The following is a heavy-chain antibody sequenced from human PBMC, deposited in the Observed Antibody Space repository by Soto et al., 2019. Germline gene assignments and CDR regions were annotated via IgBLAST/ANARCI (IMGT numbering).Heavy chain of an antibody. CDR1: GGSFRGYY. D-gene: IGHD3-10*01. CDR3: AGFAAGRRAPFDY. Sequence: PSETLSLTCAVYGGSFRGYYWSWIRQPPGKGLEWIGEINNSGSTNYNPSLKSRVNISVDTSKKPFSLKLSSVTAADTAVYYCAGFAAGRRAPFDYWGQGTLVNVSS. J-gene: IGHJ4*02. V-gene: IGHV4-34*01. CDR2: INNSGST.